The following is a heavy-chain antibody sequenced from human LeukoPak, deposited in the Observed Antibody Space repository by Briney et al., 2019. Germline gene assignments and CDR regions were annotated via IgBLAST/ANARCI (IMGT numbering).Heavy chain of an antibody. D-gene: IGHD3-3*01. J-gene: IGHJ4*02. V-gene: IGHV1-8*01. CDR2: MNPNSGNT. CDR3: ARERFWSGYYGYYFEY. CDR1: GYTFTSYD. Sequence: ASVKVSCKASGYTFTSYDINWVRQATGQGLEWMGWMNPNSGNTGYAQKFQGRVTMTRNTSISTAYMELSSLRSEDTAVYYCARERFWSGYYGYYFEYGGQGTRVTVS.